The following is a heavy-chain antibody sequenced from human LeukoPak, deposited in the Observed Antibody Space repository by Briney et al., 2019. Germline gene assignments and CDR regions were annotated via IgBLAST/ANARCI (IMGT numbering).Heavy chain of an antibody. CDR1: GGSISSSSYY. Sequence: PSETLSLTCTVSGGSISSSSYYWGWIRRPPGKGLEWIGSIYYSGSTYYNPSLKSRVTISVDTSKNQFSLKLSSVTAADTAVYYCARDLDCYGSGIFGYWGQGTLVTVSS. CDR3: ARDLDCYGSGIFGY. CDR2: IYYSGST. J-gene: IGHJ4*02. V-gene: IGHV4-39*02. D-gene: IGHD3-10*01.